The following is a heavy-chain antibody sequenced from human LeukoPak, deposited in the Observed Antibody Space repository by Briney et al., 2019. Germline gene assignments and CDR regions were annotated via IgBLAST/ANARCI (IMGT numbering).Heavy chain of an antibody. Sequence: KTGGSLRLSCAASGFTFSDYYMSWIRQAPGKGLEWVSYISSSGSTIYYADSVKGRFTISRDNAKNSLYLQMNSLRAEDTAVYYCARAKLRYFDWLDVDYYYGMDVWGQGTTVTVSS. V-gene: IGHV3-11*01. CDR1: GFTFSDYY. CDR3: ARAKLRYFDWLDVDYYYGMDV. D-gene: IGHD3-9*01. CDR2: ISSSGSTI. J-gene: IGHJ6*02.